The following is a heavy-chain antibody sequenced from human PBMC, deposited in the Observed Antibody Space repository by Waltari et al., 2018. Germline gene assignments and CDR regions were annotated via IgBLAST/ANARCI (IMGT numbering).Heavy chain of an antibody. D-gene: IGHD6-19*01. Sequence: EVQLVESGGGLVQPGGSLRLSCAASGFTFRNNWMALVRQAPGEGREWVAIIKGDGSGRNYVDSVKGRFTISRDNPKNSQYLQMNSLRADDTAVYYCARGSGWVFDYWGQGTVVTVSS. V-gene: IGHV3-7*03. J-gene: IGHJ4*02. CDR3: ARGSGWVFDY. CDR2: IKGDGSGR. CDR1: GFTFRNNW.